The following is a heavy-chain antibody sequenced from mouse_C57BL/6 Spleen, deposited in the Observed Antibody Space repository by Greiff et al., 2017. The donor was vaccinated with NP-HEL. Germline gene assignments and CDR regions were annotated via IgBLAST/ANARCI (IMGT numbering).Heavy chain of an antibody. CDR3: ARGGPKGLDY. CDR2: IYPSDSET. CDR1: GYTFTSYW. J-gene: IGHJ2*01. Sequence: VQLQQPGAELVRPGSSVKLSCKASGYTFTSYWMDWVKQRPGQGLEWIGNIYPSDSETHYNQKFKDKATLTVDKSSSTAYMQLSSLTSEDSAVYYCARGGPKGLDYWGQGTTLTVSS. V-gene: IGHV1-61*01.